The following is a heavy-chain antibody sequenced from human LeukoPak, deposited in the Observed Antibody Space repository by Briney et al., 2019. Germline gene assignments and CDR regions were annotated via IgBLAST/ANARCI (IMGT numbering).Heavy chain of an antibody. CDR3: ARDRSSSWAYGMDV. CDR1: GFTFSNYH. V-gene: IGHV3-23*01. Sequence: GGSLRLSCVASGFTFSNYHMIWVRQAPGKGLESISSISNHGAKTYYADSVKGRFTISRDNSQNTVGLQMNSLTAEDTAVYYCARDRSSSWAYGMDVWGQGTTVTVSS. D-gene: IGHD6-13*01. CDR2: ISNHGAKT. J-gene: IGHJ6*02.